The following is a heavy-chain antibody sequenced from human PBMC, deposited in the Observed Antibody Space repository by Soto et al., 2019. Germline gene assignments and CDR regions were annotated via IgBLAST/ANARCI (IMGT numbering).Heavy chain of an antibody. CDR3: ARVAMGDYYYYMDV. CDR2: IYHSGST. J-gene: IGHJ6*03. D-gene: IGHD5-18*01. CDR1: SGSISSSNW. V-gene: IGHV4-4*02. Sequence: SETLSLTCAVSSGSISSSNWWSWVRQPPGKGLEWIGEIYHSGSTNYNPSLKSRVTISVDKSKNQFSLKLSSVTAADTAVYYCARVAMGDYYYYMDVWGKGTTVTVSS.